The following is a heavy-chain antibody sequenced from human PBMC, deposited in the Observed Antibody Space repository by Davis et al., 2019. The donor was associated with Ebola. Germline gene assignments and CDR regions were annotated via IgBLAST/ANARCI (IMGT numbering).Heavy chain of an antibody. CDR2: ISYEPIKT. V-gene: IGHV3-30*18. CDR3: AKEEGMRRRWMAHFDY. CDR1: GFTFSRHG. D-gene: IGHD5-12*01. J-gene: IGHJ4*02. Sequence: GSLRLSCAASGFTFSRHGMHWVRQAPGKGLEWVAVISYEPIKTYYADSVRGRFTISRDNSRNTVYLEMDSLRPEDTAVYYCAKEEGMRRRWMAHFDYWGRGTLVTVSS.